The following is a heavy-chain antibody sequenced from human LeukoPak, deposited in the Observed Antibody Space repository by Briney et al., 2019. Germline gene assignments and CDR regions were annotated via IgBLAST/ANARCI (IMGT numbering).Heavy chain of an antibody. CDR1: GNSLSSRRNF. V-gene: IGHV4-39*01. J-gene: IGHJ4*02. D-gene: IGHD6-19*01. CDR3: ARPAGSGWYSFDY. CDR2: IFHGGSS. Sequence: SETLSLTCTVSGNSLSSRRNFWAWIRQPPGPGLEWIGSIFHGGSSFSNPSLKSRVTLSLDMSKNQFALKMSSVTAADTAVYYCARPAGSGWYSFDYWGQGTLVTVSS.